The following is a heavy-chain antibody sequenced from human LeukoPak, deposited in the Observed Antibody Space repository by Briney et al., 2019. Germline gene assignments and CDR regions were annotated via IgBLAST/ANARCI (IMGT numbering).Heavy chain of an antibody. CDR3: AKDLTNWNGYYGSY. Sequence: GSLRLSCAASGFTFSSYAMSWVRQAPGKGLEWVSAISGSGGSTYYADSVKGRFTISRDNSQNTLFLQMNSLRAEDTAVYYCAKDLTNWNGYYGSYWGQGTLVTVSS. CDR2: ISGSGGST. CDR1: GFTFSSYA. J-gene: IGHJ4*02. D-gene: IGHD3-3*01. V-gene: IGHV3-23*01.